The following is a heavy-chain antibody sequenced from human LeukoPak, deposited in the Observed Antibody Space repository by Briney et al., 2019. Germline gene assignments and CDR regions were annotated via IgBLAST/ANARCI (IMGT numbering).Heavy chain of an antibody. V-gene: IGHV4-59*01. CDR1: GGSISSYY. Sequence: SETLSLTCTVSGGSISSYYWSWIRQPPGKGLEGIGFIYYSGSTNYNPSLKSRVTISVDTSKNQFSLKLSSVTAADTAVYYCARGDDYGDYEAYWGQGTLVTVSS. CDR3: ARGDDYGDYEAY. CDR2: IYYSGST. J-gene: IGHJ4*01. D-gene: IGHD4-17*01.